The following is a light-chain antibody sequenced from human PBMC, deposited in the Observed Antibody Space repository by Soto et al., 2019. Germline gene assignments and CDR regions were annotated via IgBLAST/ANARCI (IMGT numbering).Light chain of an antibody. Sequence: DIQMTQSPASMSASVGDRVTITCRASQGISSWLAWYQQKPGKAPKLLIHTASGLQSGVPSRFSGSGSGTDFTLTISSLQPEDFATYYCQQSYSTPRTFGQGTKVDIK. V-gene: IGKV1-12*01. CDR1: QGISSW. J-gene: IGKJ1*01. CDR2: TAS. CDR3: QQSYSTPRT.